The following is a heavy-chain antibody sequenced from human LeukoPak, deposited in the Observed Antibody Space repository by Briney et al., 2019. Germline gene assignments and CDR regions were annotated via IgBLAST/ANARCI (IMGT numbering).Heavy chain of an antibody. CDR1: GFTFSSYW. CDR2: IHSDEIST. Sequence: GGSLRLSCAASGFTFSSYWVHWVRQAPGKGLVWVAHIHSDEISTAYADSVKGRFTISRDNTRNMLYLQMNSLRAEDTAVYYCAREGYDILTGPKGCFDYWGQGTLVTVSS. CDR3: AREGYDILTGPKGCFDY. V-gene: IGHV3-74*01. J-gene: IGHJ4*02. D-gene: IGHD3-9*01.